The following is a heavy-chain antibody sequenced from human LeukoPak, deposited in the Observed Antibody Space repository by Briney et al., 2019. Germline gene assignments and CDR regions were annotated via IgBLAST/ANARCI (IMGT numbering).Heavy chain of an antibody. CDR2: IYYSGRT. Sequence: PSETLSLTCTVFGGSISTNYWSWIRQPPGKGLEWIGYIYYSGRTNYNPSLKSRVAISVDTSKNHFSLKLSSVTAADTAVYYCARGDGNDFRWFDPWGQGTLVTVSS. CDR1: GGSISTNY. D-gene: IGHD3/OR15-3a*01. V-gene: IGHV4-59*01. CDR3: ARGDGNDFRWFDP. J-gene: IGHJ5*02.